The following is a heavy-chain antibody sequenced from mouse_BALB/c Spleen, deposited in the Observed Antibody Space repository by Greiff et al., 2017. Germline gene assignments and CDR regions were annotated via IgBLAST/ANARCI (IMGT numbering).Heavy chain of an antibody. V-gene: IGHV1-9*01. J-gene: IGHJ3*01. CDR3: ARAGGNYGKAWFAY. CDR2: ILPGSGST. Sequence: VQLQESGAELMKPGASVKISCKATGYTFSSYWIEWVKQRPGHGLEWIGEILPGSGSTNYNEKFKGKATFTADTSSNTAYMQLSSLTSEDSAVYYCARAGGNYGKAWFAYWGQGTLVTVSA. D-gene: IGHD2-1*01. CDR1: GYTFSSYW.